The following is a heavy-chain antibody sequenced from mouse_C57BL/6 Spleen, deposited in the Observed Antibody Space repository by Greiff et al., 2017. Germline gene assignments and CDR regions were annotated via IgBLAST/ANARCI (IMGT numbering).Heavy chain of an antibody. V-gene: IGHV5-6*01. Sequence: EVKLQESGGDIVKPGGSLKLSCAASGFTFSSYGMSWVRQTPDKRLEWVATISSGGSYTYYPDSVKGRFTISRDNAKNTLYLQMSSLKSEDTAMYYCARHSLTGAWFAYWGQGTLVTVSA. CDR1: GFTFSSYG. J-gene: IGHJ3*01. CDR3: ARHSLTGAWFAY. D-gene: IGHD4-1*01. CDR2: ISSGGSYT.